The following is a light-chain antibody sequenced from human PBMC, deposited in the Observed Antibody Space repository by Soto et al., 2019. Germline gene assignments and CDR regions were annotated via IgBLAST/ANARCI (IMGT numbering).Light chain of an antibody. Sequence: DIQMTQSPSTLSASVGDRVTITCRASQSISSWLAWYQHKPGKAPKLLIYAASILESGVPSRFNGSGSVTEFTLTINSLQPDDFATDYCQQYSTHCWTFGQGTKVDIK. J-gene: IGKJ2*01. V-gene: IGKV1-5*01. CDR3: QQYSTHCWT. CDR2: AAS. CDR1: QSISSW.